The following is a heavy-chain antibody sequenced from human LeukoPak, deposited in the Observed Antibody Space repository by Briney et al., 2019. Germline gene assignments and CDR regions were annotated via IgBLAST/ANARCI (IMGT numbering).Heavy chain of an antibody. D-gene: IGHD1-1*01. V-gene: IGHV3-9*01. CDR3: ARDQDDEGYFYYYGMDV. CDR1: GFTFDDYA. J-gene: IGHJ6*02. CDR2: ISWNSGSI. Sequence: GGSLRLSCAASGFTFDDYAMHWVRQAPGKGLEWVSGISWNSGSIGYADSVKGRFTISRDNAKNSLYLQMNSLRAEDSAVYYCARDQDDEGYFYYYGMDVWGQGTTVTASS.